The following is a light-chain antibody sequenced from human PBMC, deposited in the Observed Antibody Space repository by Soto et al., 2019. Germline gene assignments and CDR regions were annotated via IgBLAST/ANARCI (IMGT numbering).Light chain of an antibody. CDR1: SSDVGGYNY. Sequence: QSALTQPASVSGSPGQSITISCTGTSSDVGGYNYVSWYQQHPGKAPKLMMYDVSNRPSGVSNRFSGSKSGNTASLTISGLQADYEADYYCSSYTSSSALVVFGGGTKLAVL. J-gene: IGLJ2*01. CDR3: SSYTSSSALVV. CDR2: DVS. V-gene: IGLV2-14*01.